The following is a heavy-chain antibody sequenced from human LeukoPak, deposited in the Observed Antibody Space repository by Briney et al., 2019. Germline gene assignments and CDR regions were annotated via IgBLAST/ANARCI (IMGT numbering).Heavy chain of an antibody. CDR3: VRAYDY. V-gene: IGHV4-34*01. Sequence: SETLSLTCAVCGGSFSGSNWSWIRRPPGKGLEWIGEIYNSGSTIYNPSLKSRVTISVDTSKNQLSLNLNSVTAADTAVYYCVRAYDYWGQGTLVTVSS. J-gene: IGHJ4*02. CDR1: GGSFSGSN. CDR2: IYNSGST.